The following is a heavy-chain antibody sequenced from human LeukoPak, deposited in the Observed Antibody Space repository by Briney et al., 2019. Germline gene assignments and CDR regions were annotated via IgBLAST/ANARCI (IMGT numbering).Heavy chain of an antibody. CDR2: MNPNSGNT. D-gene: IGHD6-13*01. J-gene: IGHJ5*02. V-gene: IGHV1-8*01. CDR1: GYTFTSYD. CDR3: ARGYRSSWYGWFDP. Sequence: ASVKVSCKASGYTFTSYDINWVRQATGQGLEWMGWMNPNSGNTGYAQNFQGRVTMTRNTSISTPYMELSSLRSEDTAVYDCARGYRSSWYGWFDPWGQGTLVTVSS.